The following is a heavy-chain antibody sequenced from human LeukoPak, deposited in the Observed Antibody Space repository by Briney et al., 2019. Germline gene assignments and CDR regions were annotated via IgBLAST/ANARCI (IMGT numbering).Heavy chain of an antibody. CDR3: ARDHVYGGADY. V-gene: IGHV3-43*02. CDR2: TSGDGITT. J-gene: IGHJ4*02. CDR1: GFTFHNYA. Sequence: GGSLRLSCAASGFTFHNYAIHWVRQAPGKGLEWVSLTSGDGITTYFADSVKGRFTISRDNSKSSLFLQMNSLRTEDTALYYCARDHVYGGADYWGQGTLVTVS. D-gene: IGHD5/OR15-5a*01.